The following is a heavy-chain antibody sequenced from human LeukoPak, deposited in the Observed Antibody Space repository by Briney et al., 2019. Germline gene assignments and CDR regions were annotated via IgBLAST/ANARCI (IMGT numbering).Heavy chain of an antibody. Sequence: SETLSLTCTVSGGSISSYYWSWIRQPPGKGLEWIGYIYTSGSTNYNPSLKSRVTISVDTSKNQFSLKLSSVTAADTAVYFCARGEDFERYYLAYWGQGTLVTVSS. CDR2: IYTSGST. V-gene: IGHV4-4*08. J-gene: IGHJ4*02. CDR1: GGSISSYY. D-gene: IGHD3-9*01. CDR3: ARGEDFERYYLAY.